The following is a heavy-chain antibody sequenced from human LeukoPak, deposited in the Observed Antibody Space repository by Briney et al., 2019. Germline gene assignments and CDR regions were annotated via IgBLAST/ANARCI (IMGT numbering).Heavy chain of an antibody. D-gene: IGHD1-1*01. J-gene: IGHJ5*02. Sequence: SQTLSLTCAVSGGSIRSGGDSWSWIRQPPGKGLEWIGYIYHSGSTYYNPSLKSRVTISVDRSKNQFSLKLSSVTAADTAVYYCARFSLLENWFDPWGQGTLVTVSS. V-gene: IGHV4-30-2*01. CDR2: IYHSGST. CDR1: GGSIRSGGDS. CDR3: ARFSLLENWFDP.